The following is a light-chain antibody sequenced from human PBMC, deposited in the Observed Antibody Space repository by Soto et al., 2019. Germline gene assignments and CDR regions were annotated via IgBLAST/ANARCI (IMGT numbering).Light chain of an antibody. CDR3: QQYNRCPLT. CDR2: GAS. V-gene: IGKV3-15*01. J-gene: IGKJ1*01. CDR1: QSVSSN. Sequence: EIVMTQSPATLSVSPGERATLSCGASQSVSSNLAWYQQKPRHGPRLRIHGASSRATGIPARFSGSGSATEFTLTISSLQSEDFAVYFCQQYNRCPLTFGQGTKGDIK.